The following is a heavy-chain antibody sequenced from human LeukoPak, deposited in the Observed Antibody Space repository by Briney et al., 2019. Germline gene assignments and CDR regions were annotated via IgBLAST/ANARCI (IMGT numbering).Heavy chain of an antibody. V-gene: IGHV3-30*04. J-gene: IGHJ4*02. Sequence: GGSLRLSCAASGFTFSGSAMHWVRQASGKGLEWVAVISYDGSNKYYADSVKGRFTISRDNSKNTLYLQMNSLRAEDTAVYYCAKDSNLHYFDYWGQGTLVTVSS. CDR1: GFTFSGSA. CDR2: ISYDGSNK. CDR3: AKDSNLHYFDY.